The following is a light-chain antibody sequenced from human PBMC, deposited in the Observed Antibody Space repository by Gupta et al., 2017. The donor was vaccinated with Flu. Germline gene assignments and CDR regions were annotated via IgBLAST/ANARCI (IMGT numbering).Light chain of an antibody. Sequence: AIQMTHSPSSLSASIGDRVTISCRASQGIRDEVGWYQQKPGKAPKILIHSASRVESGVPSRFSGNGSGTDFTLTISGRQPEDFATYFCRQKNNSPLTFGGGTKVDIK. V-gene: IGKV1-6*02. CDR2: SAS. CDR3: RQKNNSPLT. J-gene: IGKJ4*01. CDR1: QGIRDE.